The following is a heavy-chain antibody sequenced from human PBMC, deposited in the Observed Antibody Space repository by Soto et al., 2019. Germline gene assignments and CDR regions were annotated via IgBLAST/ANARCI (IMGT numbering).Heavy chain of an antibody. CDR2: ISAYNGNT. V-gene: IGHV1-18*01. CDR1: GYTFTSYG. J-gene: IGHJ6*02. CDR3: ARDRDIVVVPAAMSQYYYYGMDV. D-gene: IGHD2-2*01. Sequence: ASVKVSCKASGYTFTSYGISWVRQAPGQGLEWMGWISAYNGNTNYAQKLQGRVTMTTDTSTSTAYMELRSLRSDATAVYYCARDRDIVVVPAAMSQYYYYGMDVWGQGTTVTVSS.